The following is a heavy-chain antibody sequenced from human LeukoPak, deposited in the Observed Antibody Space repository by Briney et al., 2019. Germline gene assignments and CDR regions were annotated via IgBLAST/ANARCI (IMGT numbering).Heavy chain of an antibody. CDR3: AKDLEGQVFSVAFDI. Sequence: SGGSLRLSCAASGFTFDDYAMHWVRQAPGKGLEWVSGISWNSGSIGYADSVKGRFTISRDNAKNSLYLQMNSLRAEDTALYYCAKDLEGQVFSVAFDIWGQGTMVTVSS. J-gene: IGHJ3*02. D-gene: IGHD5/OR15-5a*01. V-gene: IGHV3-9*01. CDR1: GFTFDDYA. CDR2: ISWNSGSI.